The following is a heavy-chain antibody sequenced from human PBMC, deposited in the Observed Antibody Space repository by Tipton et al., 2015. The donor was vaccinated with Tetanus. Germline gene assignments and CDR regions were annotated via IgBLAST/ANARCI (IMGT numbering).Heavy chain of an antibody. V-gene: IGHV3-48*01. J-gene: IGHJ4*02. CDR3: ARGRTNWSVEVDY. Sequence: SLRLSCAASGFAFSAYSMHWVRQAPGKGQEWISYISPSSGTVYFAGSVKGRFTISRDNAKNSVSLQMNSLRGEDSAVYYCARGRTNWSVEVDYWGQGTLVTVSS. CDR1: GFAFSAYS. D-gene: IGHD1-20*01. CDR2: ISPSSGTV.